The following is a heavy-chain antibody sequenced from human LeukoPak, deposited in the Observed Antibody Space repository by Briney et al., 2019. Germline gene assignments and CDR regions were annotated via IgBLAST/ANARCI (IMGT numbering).Heavy chain of an antibody. D-gene: IGHD3-16*01. CDR3: ARNRWGRSMDV. J-gene: IGHJ6*02. V-gene: IGHV3-66*01. CDR2: IYSDYSGGST. CDR1: GLTVSSNY. Sequence: GGSLRLSCAASGLTVSSNYMTWVRQAPGKGLEGVSVIYSDYSGGSTYYTDSVQDRFTFSRDNSNNILYLQMNSLRAEDTAVYYCARNRWGRSMDVWGQGTAVTVSS.